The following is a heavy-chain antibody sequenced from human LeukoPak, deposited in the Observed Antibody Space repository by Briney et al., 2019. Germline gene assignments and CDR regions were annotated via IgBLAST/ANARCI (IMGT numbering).Heavy chain of an antibody. J-gene: IGHJ3*02. CDR2: IYPGDADT. CDR1: GYSFTSYW. D-gene: IGHD6-19*01. V-gene: IGHV5-51*01. Sequence: PGASLPISCEGSGYSFTSYWIGWMRQLPGKSLKWMGIIYPGDADTRDSPSFQGQVTIAADKSISTAYLQWSSLKASDTAMYYCARRDSSGSRAFDIWGQGTMVTVSS. CDR3: ARRDSSGSRAFDI.